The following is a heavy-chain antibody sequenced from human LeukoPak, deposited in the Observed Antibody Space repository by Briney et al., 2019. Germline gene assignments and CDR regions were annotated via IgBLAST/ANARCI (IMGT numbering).Heavy chain of an antibody. D-gene: IGHD6-13*01. V-gene: IGHV3-74*01. CDR3: ARTRTLPVAGGFDA. Sequence: GGSLSLSCAASSXIFSIFWAHWVHQDPGGGLVWVLRIIPDEMNTIHADSVKGRFTVTRENAKNTLYLQMNSLRAEDTAVFYCARTRTLPVAGGFDAWGQGILVTVSS. J-gene: IGHJ5*02. CDR1: SXIFSIFW. CDR2: IIPDEMNT.